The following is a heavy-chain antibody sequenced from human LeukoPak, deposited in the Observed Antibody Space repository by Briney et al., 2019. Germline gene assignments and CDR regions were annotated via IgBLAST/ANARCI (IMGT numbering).Heavy chain of an antibody. CDR1: GYTFTSYG. V-gene: IGHV1-18*01. D-gene: IGHD3-22*01. J-gene: IGHJ4*02. Sequence: GASVKVSCKASGYTFTSYGISWVRQAPGQGLEWMGWISAYNGNTNYAQKFQGRVTMTRDMSTSTVYMELSSLRSEDTAVYYCTRDYYDSSGYYPGYYFDCWGQGTLVTVSS. CDR3: TRDYYDSSGYYPGYYFDC. CDR2: ISAYNGNT.